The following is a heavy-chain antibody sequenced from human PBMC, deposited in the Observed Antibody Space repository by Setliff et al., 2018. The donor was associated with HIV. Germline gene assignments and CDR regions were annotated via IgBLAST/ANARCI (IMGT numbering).Heavy chain of an antibody. Sequence: SETLSLTCTVSGDSINSDYWSWIRQSPGKGLEWIGSIYYSGSTNYNPSVKSRVTISIDTSKKQFALRLGSVTAADTALYFCARDVATVATPERADWGPGTLVTVSS. CDR2: IYYSGST. CDR3: ARDVATVATPERAD. CDR1: GDSINSDY. D-gene: IGHD4-17*01. J-gene: IGHJ4*02. V-gene: IGHV4-59*01.